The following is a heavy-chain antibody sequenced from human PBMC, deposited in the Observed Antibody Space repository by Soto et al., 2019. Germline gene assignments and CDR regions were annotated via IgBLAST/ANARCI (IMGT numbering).Heavy chain of an antibody. Sequence: QVQLVQSGAEVKKPGSSVKVSCKASGGTFSSYTISWVRQAPGQGLEWMGRIIPILGIANYAQKFQGRVTNSADKSTSTAYMELSSLRSEDTAVYYCAIMDTVTTTGSDYWGQGTLVTVSS. D-gene: IGHD4-17*01. CDR2: IIPILGIA. V-gene: IGHV1-69*02. CDR1: GGTFSSYT. CDR3: AIMDTVTTTGSDY. J-gene: IGHJ4*02.